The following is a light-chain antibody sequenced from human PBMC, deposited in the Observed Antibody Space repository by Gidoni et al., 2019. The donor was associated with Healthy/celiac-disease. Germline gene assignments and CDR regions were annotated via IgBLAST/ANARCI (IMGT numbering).Light chain of an antibody. Sequence: SLLDSDDGNTYLDWYLQKPGQSPQLLINTLSYRASGVPDRFSGSGSGTDFTLKISRVEAEDVGVYYCMQRIEFPFTFGPGTKVDIK. CDR3: MQRIEFPFT. CDR1: SLLDSDDGNTY. CDR2: TLS. V-gene: IGKV2-40*01. J-gene: IGKJ3*01.